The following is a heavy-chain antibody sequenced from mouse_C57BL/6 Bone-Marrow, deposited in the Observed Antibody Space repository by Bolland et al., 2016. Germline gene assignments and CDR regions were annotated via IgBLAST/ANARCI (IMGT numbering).Heavy chain of an antibody. Sequence: PSNGGTNYNEKFKSKATLTVDKSSSTAYMQLSSLTSEDSAVYYCARSGGNGYAMDYWGQG. CDR3: ARSGGNGYAMDY. D-gene: IGHD2-1*01. CDR2: PSNGGT. J-gene: IGHJ4*01. V-gene: IGHV1-53*01.